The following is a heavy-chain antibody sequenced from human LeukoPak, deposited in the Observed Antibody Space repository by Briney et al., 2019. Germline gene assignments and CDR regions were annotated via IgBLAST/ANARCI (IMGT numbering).Heavy chain of an antibody. J-gene: IGHJ5*02. CDR3: ARASTVTDNCFDP. V-gene: IGHV4-4*07. CDR2: IYTSGST. CDR1: GGSISNYY. D-gene: IGHD4-17*01. Sequence: SETLSLTCTVPGGSISNYYWSWIRQPAGKGLEWIGRIYTSGSTTYNPSLKSRLTMSVDTSKNQFSLKLHSVTAADTAVYYCARASTVTDNCFDPWGQGTLVTVSS.